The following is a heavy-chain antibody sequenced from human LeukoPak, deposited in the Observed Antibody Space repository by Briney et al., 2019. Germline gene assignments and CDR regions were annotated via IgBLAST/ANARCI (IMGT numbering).Heavy chain of an antibody. J-gene: IGHJ4*02. CDR2: ISAYNGNT. V-gene: IGHV1-18*04. D-gene: IGHD6-13*01. Sequence: ASVKVSCKASGYTFTAYYMHWVRQAPGQGLEWMGWISAYNGNTNYAQKLQGRVTMTTDTSTSTAYMELRSLRSDDTAVYYCASRGPYSSSWYGIDYWGQGTLVTVSS. CDR1: GYTFTAYY. CDR3: ASRGPYSSSWYGIDY.